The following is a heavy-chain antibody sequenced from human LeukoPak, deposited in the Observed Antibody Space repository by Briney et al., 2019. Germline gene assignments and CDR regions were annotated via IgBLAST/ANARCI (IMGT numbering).Heavy chain of an antibody. CDR3: ARGSPYYYDSSGYYYFDY. CDR2: IYYSGST. CDR1: GGSISSSSYY. Sequence: SETLSLTCTVSGGSISSSSYYWGWIRQPPGKGLEWIGSIYYSGSTYYNPSLKSRVTISVDTSKNQFSLKLSSVTAADTAVYYCARGSPYYYDSSGYYYFDYWGQGTLVTVSS. J-gene: IGHJ4*02. D-gene: IGHD3-22*01. V-gene: IGHV4-39*01.